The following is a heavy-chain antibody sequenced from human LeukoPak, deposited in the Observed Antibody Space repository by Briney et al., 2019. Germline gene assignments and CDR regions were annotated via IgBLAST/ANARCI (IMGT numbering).Heavy chain of an antibody. CDR1: GFTFSSHA. Sequence: RSGGSLRLSCAASGFTFSSHAMSWLRQAPGKGLEWVSGISNTGGDTHYADSVEGRFSITRDNSKGTLYLQMRSLRAEETSLYYCARLPHSGWYSSRSFDMWGQGTMVTVSS. J-gene: IGHJ3*02. CDR3: ARLPHSGWYSSRSFDM. V-gene: IGHV3-23*01. D-gene: IGHD6-19*01. CDR2: ISNTGGDT.